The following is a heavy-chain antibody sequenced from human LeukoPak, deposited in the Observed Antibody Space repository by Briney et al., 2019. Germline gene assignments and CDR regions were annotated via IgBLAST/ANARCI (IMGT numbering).Heavy chain of an antibody. D-gene: IGHD3-16*02. J-gene: IGHJ4*02. CDR3: ARDRKDYDYVWGSYRYTEDFDY. CDR1: GYTFTSYG. Sequence: ASVKVSCKASGYTFTSYGISWVRQAPGQGLEWMGWISAYNGNTNYAQKLQGRVTMTTDTSTSTAYMELRSLRSDDTAVYYCARDRKDYDYVWGSYRYTEDFDYWGQGTLVTVSS. CDR2: ISAYNGNT. V-gene: IGHV1-18*01.